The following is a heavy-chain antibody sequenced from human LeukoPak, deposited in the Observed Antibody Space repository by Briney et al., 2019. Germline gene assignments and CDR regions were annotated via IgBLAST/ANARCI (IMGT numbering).Heavy chain of an antibody. J-gene: IGHJ6*02. V-gene: IGHV3-48*03. CDR3: ARVGYHYGMDV. CDR1: GFAFSTYE. Sequence: GSLRLSCAASGFAFSTYEMNWVRPGPGKGPGWISYISSSGGGETIYYADSVKGRFSISRDNAKNSIYLQMNSLRAEDTAVYFCARVGYHYGMDVWGQGTTVTVSS. CDR2: ISSSGGGETI.